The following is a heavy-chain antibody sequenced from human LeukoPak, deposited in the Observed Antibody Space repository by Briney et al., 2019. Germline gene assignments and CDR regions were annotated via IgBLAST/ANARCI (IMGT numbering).Heavy chain of an antibody. J-gene: IGHJ3*01. V-gene: IGHV4-34*01. CDR2: INHSGST. Sequence: PSETLSLTCAVYGGSFSGYYWSWIRQPPGKGLEWIGEINHSGSTNYNPSLKSRVTISVDTSKNQFSLKLSSVTAADTAVYYCASIAARPSSIDVWGQGTMVTVSS. CDR1: GGSFSGYY. CDR3: ASIAARPSSIDV. D-gene: IGHD6-6*01.